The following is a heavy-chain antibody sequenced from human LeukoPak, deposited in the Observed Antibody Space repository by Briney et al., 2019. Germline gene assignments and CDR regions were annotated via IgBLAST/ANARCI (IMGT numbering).Heavy chain of an antibody. D-gene: IGHD2-2*01. J-gene: IGHJ6*02. CDR2: ISYDGSNK. CDR1: GFTFSSYA. CDR3: ARDGADIVVVSLRDYYYGMDV. V-gene: IGHV3-30*04. Sequence: GGSLRLSCAASGFTFSSYAMHWVRQAPGKGLEWVAVISYDGSNKYYADSVKGRFTISRDNSKNTLYLQMSSLRAEDTAVYYCARDGADIVVVSLRDYYYGMDVWGQGTTVTVSS.